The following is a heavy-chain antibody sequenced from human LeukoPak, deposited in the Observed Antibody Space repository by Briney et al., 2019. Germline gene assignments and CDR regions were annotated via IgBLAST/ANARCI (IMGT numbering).Heavy chain of an antibody. CDR1: GFTFSSYA. V-gene: IGHV3-23*01. D-gene: IGHD4-11*01. Sequence: GGTLRLSCAASGFTFSSYAMSWVRQTPGKGLEWVSAISGSGDYTYYADSVKGRFTISRDNSKNTLYLQMNSLRAEDAAVYYCANEYSKGDIWGQGTMVTVSS. J-gene: IGHJ3*02. CDR3: ANEYSKGDI. CDR2: ISGSGDYT.